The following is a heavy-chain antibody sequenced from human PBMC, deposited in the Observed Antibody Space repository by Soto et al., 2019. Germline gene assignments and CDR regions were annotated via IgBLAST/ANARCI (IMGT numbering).Heavy chain of an antibody. CDR3: ARENNVLPGGYFDY. D-gene: IGHD3-10*01. V-gene: IGHV4-34*01. CDR2: INHSGST. Sequence: SETLSLTCAVYGGSFSGYYWSWIRQPPGKGLEWIGEINHSGSTNYNPSLQSRVTISVDTSKNQFSLKLSSVTAADTAVYYCARENNVLPGGYFDYWGQGTLVTVSS. J-gene: IGHJ4*02. CDR1: GGSFSGYY.